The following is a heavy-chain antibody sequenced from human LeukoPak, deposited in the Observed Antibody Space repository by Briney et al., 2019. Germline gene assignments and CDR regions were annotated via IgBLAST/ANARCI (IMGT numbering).Heavy chain of an antibody. D-gene: IGHD1-1*01. CDR1: GFTFSDYS. CDR3: ARDDNCAFDY. V-gene: IGHV3-48*04. Sequence: GGSLRLSCAASGFTFSDYSMNWVRQAPGKGLEWISYIGNSSGNTKCAVSVKGGFTIYGDNAKLSLYLQMNSLRVEDTGVYYGARDDNCAFDYWGQGTLVTVSS. J-gene: IGHJ4*02. CDR2: IGNSSGNT.